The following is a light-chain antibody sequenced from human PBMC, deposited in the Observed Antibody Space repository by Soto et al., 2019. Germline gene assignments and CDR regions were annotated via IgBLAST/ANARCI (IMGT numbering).Light chain of an antibody. Sequence: QSALTQPASVSGSPGQSITISCTGTSSDVGAYNYVSWYQHHPGKAPKLMIFEVSNRPSGVSNRFSGSKSGNTASLTISGLXADXXADYYCNSYTRSNTWVFGGGTKLTVL. CDR2: EVS. J-gene: IGLJ3*02. V-gene: IGLV2-14*01. CDR1: SSDVGAYNY. CDR3: NSYTRSNTWV.